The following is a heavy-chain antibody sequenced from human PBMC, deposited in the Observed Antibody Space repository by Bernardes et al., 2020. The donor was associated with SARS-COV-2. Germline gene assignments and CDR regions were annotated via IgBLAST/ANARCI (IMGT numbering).Heavy chain of an antibody. V-gene: IGHV4-39*01. D-gene: IGHD1-26*01. CDR3: ARQELHPLGYFYGFDV. Sequence: SETLSLTCTVSGGSISSSSYQWGWIRQPPGKGLEWIGSIYYSGNTYYNPSLKSRVTISVDTSKNQFSLKLNSVTAADTAVYFCARQELHPLGYFYGFDVWGRGTTVTVSS. CDR2: IYYSGNT. J-gene: IGHJ6*02. CDR1: GGSISSSSYQ.